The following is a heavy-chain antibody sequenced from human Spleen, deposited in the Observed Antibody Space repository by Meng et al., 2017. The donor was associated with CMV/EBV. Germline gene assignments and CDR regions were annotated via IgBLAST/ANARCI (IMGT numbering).Heavy chain of an antibody. CDR2: MNPNSGNT. Sequence: ASVKVSCKASGYTFTSYDINWVRQATGQGLEWMGWMNPNSGNTGYAQKFQGRVTITRDTSISTSYMELSSLRSEDTAVYYCTRGKRDFWSGFIPDWFDPWGQGTLVTVSS. J-gene: IGHJ5*02. CDR3: TRGKRDFWSGFIPDWFDP. V-gene: IGHV1-8*01. CDR1: GYTFTSYD. D-gene: IGHD3-3*01.